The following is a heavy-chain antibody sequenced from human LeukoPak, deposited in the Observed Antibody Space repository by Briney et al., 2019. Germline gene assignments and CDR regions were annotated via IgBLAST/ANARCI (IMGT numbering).Heavy chain of an antibody. Sequence: SETLSLTCAVYGGSFSGYYWSCIRQPPGKGLEWIGEINHSGSTNYNPSLKSRVTISVDTSKNQFSLKLSSVTAADTAVYYCARWEGASYYDFDYWGQGTLVTVSS. CDR2: INHSGST. CDR3: ARWEGASYYDFDY. V-gene: IGHV4-34*01. D-gene: IGHD1-26*01. CDR1: GGSFSGYY. J-gene: IGHJ4*02.